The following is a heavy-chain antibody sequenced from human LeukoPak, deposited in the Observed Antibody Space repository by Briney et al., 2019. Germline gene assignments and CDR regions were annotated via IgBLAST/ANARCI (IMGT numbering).Heavy chain of an antibody. V-gene: IGHV3-7*01. Sequence: GGSLKLSCAASGFTFSNYWMTWVRPAAGKGLEWVANIKHDGSEKYYLDSVKGRFTISRDNARDSLYLQMNSLRDDDTSVYFCARDASALYWGRGTLVTVSS. D-gene: IGHD6-19*01. CDR3: ARDASALY. J-gene: IGHJ4*02. CDR2: IKHDGSEK. CDR1: GFTFSNYW.